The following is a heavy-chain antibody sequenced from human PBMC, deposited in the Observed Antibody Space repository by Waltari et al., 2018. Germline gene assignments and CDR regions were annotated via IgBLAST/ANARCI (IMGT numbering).Heavy chain of an antibody. Sequence: QLHLKESGPGLVHPSETLSHMSNVSDGSMKSNNFWWGWVRQPPGKGLESIGYINFSGSTYYNPSLKSRVTISIDTSKKQFSLKVKSVTAADTAVYYCVRSTIMGATRWLDPWGQGTLVTVSS. J-gene: IGHJ5*01. CDR3: VRSTIMGATRWLDP. CDR2: INFSGST. CDR1: DGSMKSNNFW. D-gene: IGHD1-26*01. V-gene: IGHV4-39*01.